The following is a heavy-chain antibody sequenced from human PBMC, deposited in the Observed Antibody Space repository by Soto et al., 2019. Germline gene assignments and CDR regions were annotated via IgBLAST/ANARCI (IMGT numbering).Heavy chain of an antibody. CDR2: IIPIFGTT. J-gene: IGHJ4*02. Sequence: QVQLVQSGAEVKKPGSSVKVSCKASGGTFSSFAISWVRQAPGQGLEWMGGIIPIFGTTNYAQKFQGRVTITADESTSTAYMEVTILRSEDTAVYYCVRDRDHTYDYWGQGTLVTVSS. V-gene: IGHV1-69*01. CDR1: GGTFSSFA. CDR3: VRDRDHTYDY.